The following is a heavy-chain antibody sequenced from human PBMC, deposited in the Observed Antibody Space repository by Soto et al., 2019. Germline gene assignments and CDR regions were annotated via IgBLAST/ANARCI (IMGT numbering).Heavy chain of an antibody. D-gene: IGHD3-22*01. CDR3: STRAYDTNGYYRFDP. Sequence: ASETLSLTCAVYGGSFSGHSWTWIRQSPGKGLEWIGDINHSGRVNYSPSLKSRVTISLDTSKKQFSLTLSAVTAADTAMYYCSTRAYDTNGYYRFDPWGQGTLVTVSS. V-gene: IGHV4-34*01. J-gene: IGHJ5*01. CDR2: INHSGRV. CDR1: GGSFSGHS.